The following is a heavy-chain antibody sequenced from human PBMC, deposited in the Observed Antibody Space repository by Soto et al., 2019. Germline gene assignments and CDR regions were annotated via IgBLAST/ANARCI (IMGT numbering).Heavy chain of an antibody. J-gene: IGHJ6*02. CDR2: ISGSGGNA. D-gene: IGHD1-26*01. V-gene: IGHV3-23*01. CDR1: GFTFSSYA. Sequence: LRLSCAASGFTFSSYAMSWVRQAPGKGLEWVSTISGSGGNAYYADSVKRRFSISRDNSKSTLRLQMNSLRADDTAVYYCAKDGASGSYPPYYYFGMDVWGQGTTVTVSS. CDR3: AKDGASGSYPPYYYFGMDV.